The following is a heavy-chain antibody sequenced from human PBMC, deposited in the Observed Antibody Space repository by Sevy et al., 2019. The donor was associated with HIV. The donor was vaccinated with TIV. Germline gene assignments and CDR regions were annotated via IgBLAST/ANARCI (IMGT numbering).Heavy chain of an antibody. CDR3: ATVWYCSSTSCYGEAFDI. V-gene: IGHV1-18*01. CDR1: GYTFTSYG. CDR2: ISAYNGNT. J-gene: IGHJ3*02. D-gene: IGHD2-2*01. Sequence: ASVKVSCKASGYTFTSYGISWVRQAPGQGLEWMGWISAYNGNTNYAQKLQGRVTMTTDTSTSTAYMELRSLRSDDTAVYYCATVWYCSSTSCYGEAFDIWGQGTMVTVSS.